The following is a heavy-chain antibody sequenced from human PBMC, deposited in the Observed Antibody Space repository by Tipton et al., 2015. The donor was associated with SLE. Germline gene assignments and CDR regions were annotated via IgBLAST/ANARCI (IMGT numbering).Heavy chain of an antibody. CDR1: GDSINSYY. Sequence: TLSLTCTVSGDSINSYYWSWIRQPPGKGLEWVGSIHHSGKTYYNPSLKSRVTISVDTSKNQFSLKLSSVTAADTAVYYCARGGGNANWYFDLWGRGTLVTVSS. CDR2: IHHSGKT. CDR3: ARGGGNANWYFDL. V-gene: IGHV4-59*01. D-gene: IGHD4-23*01. J-gene: IGHJ2*01.